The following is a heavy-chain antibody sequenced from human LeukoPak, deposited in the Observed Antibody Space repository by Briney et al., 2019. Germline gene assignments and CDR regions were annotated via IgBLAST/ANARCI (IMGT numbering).Heavy chain of an antibody. CDR3: ARGRYYYDSSDYRPSEVDI. J-gene: IGHJ3*02. CDR2: SSGICGST. V-gene: IGHV3-23*01. D-gene: IGHD3-22*01. Sequence: GGSLRLSCAVSGFTFSSYAMNWVRQAPGKGLEWVSGSSGICGSTYYADSVKGRFTISRDNSKTNLYLQMNSLRAEDTAVYYCARGRYYYDSSDYRPSEVDIWGQGTMVTVSS. CDR1: GFTFSSYA.